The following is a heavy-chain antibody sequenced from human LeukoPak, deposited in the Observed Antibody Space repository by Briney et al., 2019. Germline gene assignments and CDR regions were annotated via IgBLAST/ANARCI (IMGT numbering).Heavy chain of an antibody. J-gene: IGHJ3*02. D-gene: IGHD3-22*01. CDR3: ARGNYYDSSGQSGNAFDI. Sequence: SETLSLTCTVSGGSISSYYWSWIRQPPGKGLEWIGYIYYSGSTNYNPSLKSRVTLSVDTSKDQFSLKLRSVTAADTAVYFCARGNYYDSSGQSGNAFDIWGQGTMVTVSS. CDR2: IYYSGST. V-gene: IGHV4-59*08. CDR1: GGSISSYY.